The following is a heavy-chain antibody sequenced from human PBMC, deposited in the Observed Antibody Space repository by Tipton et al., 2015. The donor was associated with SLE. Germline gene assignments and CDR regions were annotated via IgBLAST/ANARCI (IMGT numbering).Heavy chain of an antibody. CDR2: IYYTGTTT. CDR1: GVSITESTYY. V-gene: IGHV4-39*07. J-gene: IGHJ5*02. Sequence: TLSLTCNVSGVSITESTYYWAWIRQPPGKGLEWIGSIYYTGTTTYYNSFLKSRVTMSVDTSKNQFSLRLTSVIAADTAVYYCARLHGYSYGLNWFDPWGQGTLISVSS. D-gene: IGHD5-18*01. CDR3: ARLHGYSYGLNWFDP.